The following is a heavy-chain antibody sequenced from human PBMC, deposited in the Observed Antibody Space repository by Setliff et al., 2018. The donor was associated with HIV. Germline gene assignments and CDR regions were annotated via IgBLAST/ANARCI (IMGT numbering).Heavy chain of an antibody. V-gene: IGHV4-38-2*02. D-gene: IGHD3-22*01. CDR2: IYQNVNT. CDR3: ARQAWHYDRDGYFIDY. J-gene: IGHJ4*02. Sequence: PSETLSLTCSVSGYFISNGYYWGWIRQPPGKGLEWVGTIYQNVNTYYSPSLESRVSVSMDMSRNKLSVKLNSATAADTAVYYCARQAWHYDRDGYFIDYWGQGKLVTVSS. CDR1: GYFISNGYY.